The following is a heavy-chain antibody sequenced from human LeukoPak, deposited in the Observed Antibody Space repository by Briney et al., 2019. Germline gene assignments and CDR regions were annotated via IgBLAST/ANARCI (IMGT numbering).Heavy chain of an antibody. CDR3: ARNRLCGSASGDFER. CDR1: AGSVSSGDYY. J-gene: IGHJ4*02. CDR2: IYNSGNT. D-gene: IGHD3-10*01. V-gene: IGHV4-61*08. Sequence: SETLSLTCTVSAGSVSSGDYYWSWIRQPPGKGLEWIGYIYNSGNTKYNPSLKSRVTMSVDTSKNQFSLKLNSVTAADTAVYYCARNRLCGSASGDFERWGQGTLVTVSS.